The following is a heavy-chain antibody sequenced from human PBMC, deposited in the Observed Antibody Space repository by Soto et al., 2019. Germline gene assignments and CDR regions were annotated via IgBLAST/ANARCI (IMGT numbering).Heavy chain of an antibody. V-gene: IGHV1-18*01. CDR3: ARDQGGDPGWYFDL. CDR1: GYTFTSYG. CDR2: ISVYNGNT. D-gene: IGHD2-21*02. J-gene: IGHJ2*01. Sequence: QVHLVQSGAEVKKPGASVRVSCKTSGYTFTSYGISWVRQAPGQGLEWIGWISVYNGNTKYAQNLQGRVTMTTDTSTTTAYMELRSLRSDDTAMYYCARDQGGDPGWYFDLWGRGTLVTVSS.